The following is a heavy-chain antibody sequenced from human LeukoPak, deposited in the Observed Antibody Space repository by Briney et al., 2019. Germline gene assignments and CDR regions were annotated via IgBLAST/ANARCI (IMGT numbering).Heavy chain of an antibody. J-gene: IGHJ4*02. CDR2: VHYSGNA. D-gene: IGHD3-9*01. Sequence: SETLSLTXSVSGDSLSSSTYYYWGWIRQPPGKGLEWIATVHYSGNAYYDPSLQSRVSISIDTSNNRFFLNLYSVTAADTAIYYCARRYNNDYHYFGKWGQGILVTVSS. V-gene: IGHV4-39*02. CDR1: GDSLSSSTYYY. CDR3: ARRYNNDYHYFGK.